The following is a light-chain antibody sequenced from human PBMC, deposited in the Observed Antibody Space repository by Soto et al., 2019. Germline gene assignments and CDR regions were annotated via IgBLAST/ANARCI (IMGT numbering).Light chain of an antibody. CDR2: TLS. Sequence: DIVMTQTPLSLSVTPGQPASISCKSSQSLLHSDGNTYLDWYVQKPGQSPQLXIYTLSSRASGVPDRFSGIGSRTDFTLKISRVEAEDVGVYYCMQRREFPITFGQGTRLEIK. CDR1: QSLLHSDGNTY. CDR3: MQRREFPIT. V-gene: IGKV2-40*01. J-gene: IGKJ5*01.